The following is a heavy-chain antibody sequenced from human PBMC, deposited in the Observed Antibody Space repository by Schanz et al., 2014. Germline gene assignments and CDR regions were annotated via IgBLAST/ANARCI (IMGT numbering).Heavy chain of an antibody. V-gene: IGHV3-72*01. CDR3: VRLDVHDY. CDR2: ITNKPNNYNT. Sequence: PGGSFTFSRAVPGFTLSDHYMDLFRQAPGMGLEWVGRITNKPNNYNTEYAASVKGRFTISRDDSRNSLYLQMSSLKTEDTAVYYCVRLDVHDYWGQGTLVTVSA. D-gene: IGHD3-16*01. J-gene: IGHJ4*02. CDR1: GFTLSDHY.